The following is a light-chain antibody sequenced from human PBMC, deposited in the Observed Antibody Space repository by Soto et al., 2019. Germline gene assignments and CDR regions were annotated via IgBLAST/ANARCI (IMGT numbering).Light chain of an antibody. CDR3: QKYGNFWT. CDR2: GTS. Sequence: EIVMTQSPAILSVSPGDTGTLSCRASQTVSSNLAWYQQKPGQPPRLLIYGTSSRATGTPDRFSGSGSGTDFSLTIRRLEPDDFAVYYCQKYGNFWTFGQGTKVDIK. CDR1: QTVSSN. V-gene: IGKV3-15*01. J-gene: IGKJ1*01.